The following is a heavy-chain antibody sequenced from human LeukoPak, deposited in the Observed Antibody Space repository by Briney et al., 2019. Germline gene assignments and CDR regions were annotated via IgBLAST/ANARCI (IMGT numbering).Heavy chain of an antibody. CDR3: ARDKSKLLVAPRPFDP. CDR1: GYTFTSYG. Sequence: GASVKVSCKASGYTFTSYGISWVRQAPGQGLEWMGWISAYNGNTNYAQKLQGRVTMTTDTSTSTAYMELRSLRSDDTAVYYCARDKSKLLVAPRPFDPWGQGTLVTVYS. V-gene: IGHV1-18*04. J-gene: IGHJ5*02. D-gene: IGHD2-2*01. CDR2: ISAYNGNT.